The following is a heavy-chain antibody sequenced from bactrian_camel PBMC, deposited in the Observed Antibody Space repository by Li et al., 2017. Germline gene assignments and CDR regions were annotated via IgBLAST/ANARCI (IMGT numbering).Heavy chain of an antibody. D-gene: IGHD1*01. V-gene: IGHV3S53*01. J-gene: IGHJ6*01. CDR1: ENTYNY. Sequence: HVQLVESGGGSVQAGGSLRLSCVASENTYNYVGWFRLAPGKEREGVASLDNDGTTNYADSVKGRFTITQDNAKNTLYLQMNSLKPEDTAMYYCVADVNHLWVGDFGGTDFSYWGQGTQVTVS. CDR2: LDNDGTT. CDR3: VADVNHLWVGDFGGTDFSY.